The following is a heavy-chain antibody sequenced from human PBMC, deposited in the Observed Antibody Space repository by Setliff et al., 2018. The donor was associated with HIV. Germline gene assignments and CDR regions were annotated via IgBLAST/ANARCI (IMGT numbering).Heavy chain of an antibody. CDR2: IGQDGSEK. CDR3: ARKLRPGHGVDV. Sequence: GGSLRLSCAASGFTFDDYTMHWVRQAPGKAPEWVANIGQDGSEKNYVDSVKGRFTISRDNAKNSMDLQMNSLRAEDTAIYYCARKLRPGHGVDVWGQGTTVTVSS. J-gene: IGHJ6*02. V-gene: IGHV3-7*01. CDR1: GFTFDDYT. D-gene: IGHD3-10*01.